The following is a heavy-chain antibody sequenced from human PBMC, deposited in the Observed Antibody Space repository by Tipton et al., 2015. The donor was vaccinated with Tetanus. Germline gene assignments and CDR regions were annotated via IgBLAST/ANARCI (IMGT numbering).Heavy chain of an antibody. J-gene: IGHJ5*02. V-gene: IGHV4-4*02. CDR1: GGSISTNNW. CDR3: ARLYSYGSLYWFDP. CDR2: IFHSGST. Sequence: TLSLTCAVSGGSISTNNWWSWVRQPPGKGLEWIGDIFHSGSTNYNPSVESRLSMSVDKSKNQFSLHLSSVTAADTAVYYCARLYSYGSLYWFDPWGQGTLVTVSS. D-gene: IGHD5-18*01.